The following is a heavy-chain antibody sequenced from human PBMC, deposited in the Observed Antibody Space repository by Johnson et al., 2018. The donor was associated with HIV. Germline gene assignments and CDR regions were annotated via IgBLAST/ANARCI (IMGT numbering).Heavy chain of an antibody. CDR3: ARDKVGVSAFDI. CDR1: GFTFSDYY. J-gene: IGHJ3*02. V-gene: IGHV3-30-3*01. Sequence: QVQLVESGGGLVKPGGSLRLSCAASGFTFSDYYMSWIRQAPGKGLEWVAIISYDGSNKYYAASVKGRFTISRDNSKKTLYLQMNSLGVEDTAVYYCARDKVGVSAFDIWGQGTMVTVSS. CDR2: ISYDGSNK. D-gene: IGHD3-16*01.